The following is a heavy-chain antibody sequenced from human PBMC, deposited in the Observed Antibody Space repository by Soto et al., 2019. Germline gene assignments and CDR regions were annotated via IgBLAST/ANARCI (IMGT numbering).Heavy chain of an antibody. CDR3: ARGLFSLIADRPRFWFDT. Sequence: SSVKVSCKASGYTFTSYDINWVRQATGQGLEWIGWMNPNSGNTGYAQKFQGRVTMTRNTSISTAYMELSSMRSEDTAVYYCARGLFSLIADRPRFWFDTWGQGTLVTVSS. V-gene: IGHV1-8*01. CDR2: MNPNSGNT. D-gene: IGHD6-6*01. CDR1: GYTFTSYD. J-gene: IGHJ5*02.